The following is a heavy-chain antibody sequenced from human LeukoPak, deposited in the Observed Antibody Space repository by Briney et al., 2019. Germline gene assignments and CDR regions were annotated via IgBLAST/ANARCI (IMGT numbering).Heavy chain of an antibody. J-gene: IGHJ4*02. D-gene: IGHD2-15*01. V-gene: IGHV3-7*01. Sequence: GGSLRLPCAASGFTFSGYWMSWVRQAPGKGLEWVATIKQDGSEKTYVDSVEGRFTSSRDNAKSSLFLQMDSLRAEDTAVYYCARFGMDAAIDYWGQGTLVTVSS. CDR3: ARFGMDAAIDY. CDR1: GFTFSGYW. CDR2: IKQDGSEK.